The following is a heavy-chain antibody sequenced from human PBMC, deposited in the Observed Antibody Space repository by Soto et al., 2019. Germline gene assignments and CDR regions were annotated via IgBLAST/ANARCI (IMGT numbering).Heavy chain of an antibody. V-gene: IGHV4-4*02. CDR2: IYHSGSP. J-gene: IGHJ6*02. Sequence: QVQLQEAGPGLVKPSGTLSLTCAVSGGSISSSNWWSWVRQPPGKGLEWIGEIYHSGSPNYNPPLKSRVTISVDKSQNQFSLKLSSVTAADTAVYYCARVVGCYFYGMDVWGQGTTVTGYS. D-gene: IGHD2-2*01. CDR1: GGSISSSNW. CDR3: ARVVGCYFYGMDV.